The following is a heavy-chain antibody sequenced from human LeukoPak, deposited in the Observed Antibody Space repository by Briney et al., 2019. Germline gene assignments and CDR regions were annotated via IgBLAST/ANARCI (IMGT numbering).Heavy chain of an antibody. J-gene: IGHJ4*02. CDR1: GFTFSDYY. CDR2: ISSSGSTI. V-gene: IGHV3-11*04. CDR3: ARDLSGITGYTYGRGIDY. D-gene: IGHD5-18*01. Sequence: PGGSLRLSCAASGFTFSDYYMSWIRQAPGKGLEWVSYISSSGSTIYYADSVKGRFTISRNNAKTSLYLQMNSLRAEDTAVYYCARDLSGITGYTYGRGIDYWGQGTLVTVSS.